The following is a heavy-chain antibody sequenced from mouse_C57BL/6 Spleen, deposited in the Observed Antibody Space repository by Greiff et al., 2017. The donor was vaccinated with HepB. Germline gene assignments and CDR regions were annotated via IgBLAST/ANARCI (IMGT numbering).Heavy chain of an antibody. CDR3: ARGGDYYGSSY. CDR2: IDPSDSYT. V-gene: IGHV1-69*01. Sequence: VQLQQSGAELVMPGASVKLSCKASGYTFTSYWMHWVKQGPGQGLEWIGEIDPSDSYTNYNQKFKGKSTLTVDKSSSTAYMQLSSLTSEDSAVYYGARGGDYYGSSYWGQGTTLTVSS. D-gene: IGHD1-1*01. J-gene: IGHJ2*01. CDR1: GYTFTSYW.